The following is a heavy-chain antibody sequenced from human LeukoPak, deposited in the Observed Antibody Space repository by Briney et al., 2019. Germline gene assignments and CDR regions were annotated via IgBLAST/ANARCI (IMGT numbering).Heavy chain of an antibody. Sequence: PGGPLRLSCAASGFTFSDYYMSWIRQAPGKGLEWVSYISSSGSTIYYADSVKGRFTISRDNAKNSLYLQMNSLRAEDTAVYYCARAVAVRGVMVDFQHWGQGTLVTVSS. CDR3: ARAVAVRGVMVDFQH. J-gene: IGHJ1*01. D-gene: IGHD3-10*01. CDR2: ISSSGSTI. CDR1: GFTFSDYY. V-gene: IGHV3-11*01.